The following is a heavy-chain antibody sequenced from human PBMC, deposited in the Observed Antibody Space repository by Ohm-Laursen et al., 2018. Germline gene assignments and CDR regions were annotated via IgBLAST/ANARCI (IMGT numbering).Heavy chain of an antibody. CDR2: ISSSSSYI. D-gene: IGHD2-8*01. J-gene: IGHJ6*02. CDR3: ARDFGRYCTNGVCVEGFSMDV. CDR1: GFTFSSYG. Sequence: SLRLSCAASGFTFSSYGMNWVRQAPGKGLEWVSSISSSSSYIYYADSMKGRITISRDNAKNSLFPQMSSLRAEDTAVYYCARDFGRYCTNGVCVEGFSMDVWGQGTTVTVSS. V-gene: IGHV3-21*01.